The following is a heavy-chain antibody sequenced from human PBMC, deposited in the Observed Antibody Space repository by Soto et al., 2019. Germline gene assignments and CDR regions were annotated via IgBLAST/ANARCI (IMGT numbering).Heavy chain of an antibody. D-gene: IGHD3-22*01. V-gene: IGHV1-18*04. CDR1: GYTFTSYG. Sequence: GASVKVSCKASGYTFTSYGISWVRQAPGQGLEWMGWISAYNGNTNYAQKLQGRVTMTTDTSTSTAYMELRSLRSDDTAVYYCARDRDSSGYYYRGIDAFDIWGQGTMVTVSS. CDR3: ARDRDSSGYYYRGIDAFDI. CDR2: ISAYNGNT. J-gene: IGHJ3*02.